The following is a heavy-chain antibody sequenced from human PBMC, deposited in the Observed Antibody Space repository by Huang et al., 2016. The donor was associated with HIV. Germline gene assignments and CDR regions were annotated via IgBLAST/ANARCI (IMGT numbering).Heavy chain of an antibody. CDR1: GFSFSDSG. D-gene: IGHD3-10*01. V-gene: IGHV3-30*18. CDR2: ISYYGRNK. J-gene: IGHJ4*02. CDR3: AKDRRAYYYGSGIEY. Sequence: QVQLVESGGGVVEPGRSLRVSCAASGFSFSDSGVHWVRQAPGKGLELVAVISYYGRNKFYADSVKGRFTISRDNSKNTVYLQMNSLRAGDTAVYYCAKDRRAYYYGSGIEYWGQGARVTVSS.